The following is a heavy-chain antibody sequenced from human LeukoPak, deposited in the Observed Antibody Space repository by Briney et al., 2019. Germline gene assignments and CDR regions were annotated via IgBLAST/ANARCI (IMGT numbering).Heavy chain of an antibody. J-gene: IGHJ3*02. CDR2: ISAYNGNT. D-gene: IGHD2-2*01. CDR3: ARSQRGYCSSTSCYAGPSVGFDI. Sequence: ASVKVSCKASGYTFTGYYMHWVRQAPGQGLEWMGWISAYNGNTNYAQKLQGRVTMTTDTSTSTAYMELRSLRSDDTAVYYCARSQRGYCSSTSCYAGPSVGFDIWGQGTMVTVSS. CDR1: GYTFTGYY. V-gene: IGHV1-18*04.